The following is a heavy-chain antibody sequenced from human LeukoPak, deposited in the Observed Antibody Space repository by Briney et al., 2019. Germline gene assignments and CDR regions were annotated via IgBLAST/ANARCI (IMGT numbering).Heavy chain of an antibody. V-gene: IGHV3-30*03. D-gene: IGHD3-22*01. Sequence: GGSLRLSCAASGLDFRTYGMHWVRQAPGKGLEWVAVISYDGSSKYYADSVKGRFTISRDSPENTLYLQMNSLRAEDTAVYYCASTPTYYYDSSGYYIDYWGQGTLVTVSS. CDR2: ISYDGSSK. J-gene: IGHJ4*02. CDR1: GLDFRTYG. CDR3: ASTPTYYYDSSGYYIDY.